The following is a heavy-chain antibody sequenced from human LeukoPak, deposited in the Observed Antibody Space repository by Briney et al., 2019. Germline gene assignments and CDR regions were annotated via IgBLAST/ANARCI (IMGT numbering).Heavy chain of an antibody. J-gene: IGHJ4*02. CDR2: ISSSSGYI. V-gene: IGHV3-21*01. CDR3: ARDTGSRGPY. D-gene: IGHD1-26*01. CDR1: GFTFSSYT. Sequence: GGSLRLSCAASGFTFSSYTMNWVRQAPGKGPEWVSSISSSSGYIYYADSVKGRFTISRDNAKNSLYLQMSSLRAEDTALYYCARDTGSRGPYWGQGTLVTVSS.